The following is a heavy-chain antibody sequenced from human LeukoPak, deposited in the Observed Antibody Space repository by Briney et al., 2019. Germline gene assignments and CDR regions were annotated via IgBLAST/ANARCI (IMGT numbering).Heavy chain of an antibody. V-gene: IGHV1-58*02. D-gene: IGHD3/OR15-3a*01. CDR1: GYTFTDYF. CDR2: IVVGSGNT. Sequence: SVKVSCKASGYTFTDYFMHWVRQAPGQRLEWIGWIVVGSGNTNYAQKFKDRVTITRDMSTSTAYMELSSLTSEDTAVYYCAADDLNIGYWGQGTLVTVSS. CDR3: AADDLNIGY. J-gene: IGHJ4*02.